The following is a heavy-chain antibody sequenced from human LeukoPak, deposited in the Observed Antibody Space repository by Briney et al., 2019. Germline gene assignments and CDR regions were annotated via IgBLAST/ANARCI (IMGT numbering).Heavy chain of an antibody. CDR1: GGTFSSYA. Sequence: SVKVSCKASGGTFSSYAISWVRQAPGQGLEWMGGIIPIFGTANYAQKFQGRVTITADESTSTAYMELSSLRSEDTAVYYCARELIEMATMRYYYMDVWGKGTTVTISS. CDR3: ARELIEMATMRYYYMDV. V-gene: IGHV1-69*13. CDR2: IIPIFGTA. D-gene: IGHD5-24*01. J-gene: IGHJ6*03.